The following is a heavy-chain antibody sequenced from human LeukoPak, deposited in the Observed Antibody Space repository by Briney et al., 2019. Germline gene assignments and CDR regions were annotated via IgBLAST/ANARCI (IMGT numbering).Heavy chain of an antibody. D-gene: IGHD3-22*01. CDR3: ARCSYFYDSSAYYNFDY. V-gene: IGHV3-48*04. CDR1: GFTFSNYA. Sequence: GGSLRLSCAASGFTFSNYAMNWVRQAPGKGLEWVSFISSSSSSIYYADSVKGRFTISRDNAENSLYLQMNSLRAEDTAVYYCARCSYFYDSSAYYNFDYWGQGTLVTVSS. J-gene: IGHJ4*02. CDR2: ISSSSSSI.